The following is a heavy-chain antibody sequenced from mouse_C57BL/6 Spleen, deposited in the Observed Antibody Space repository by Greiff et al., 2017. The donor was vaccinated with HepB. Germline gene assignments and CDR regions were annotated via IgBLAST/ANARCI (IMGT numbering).Heavy chain of an antibody. Sequence: VQLQQSVAELVRPGASVKLSCTASGFNIKNTYMHWVKQRPEQGLEWIGRIDPANGNTKYAPKFQGKATITADTSSNTAYLQLSSLTSEDTAIYYCARVYYYGSSYSYYAMDYWGQGTSVTVSS. V-gene: IGHV14-3*01. CDR3: ARVYYYGSSYSYYAMDY. J-gene: IGHJ4*01. CDR2: IDPANGNT. D-gene: IGHD1-1*01. CDR1: GFNIKNTY.